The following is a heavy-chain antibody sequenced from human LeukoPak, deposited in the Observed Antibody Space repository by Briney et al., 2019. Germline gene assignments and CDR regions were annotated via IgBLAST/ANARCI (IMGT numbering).Heavy chain of an antibody. CDR3: ARVFGGGSCIDY. Sequence: PRASVKVSCKASGYTFTSYYMHWVRQAPGQGLEWMGWINPNSGGTDYAQKFQGRVTMTRDTSISTAYMELSRLRSDDTAVYYCARVFGGGSCIDYWGQGTLVTVSS. D-gene: IGHD2-15*01. V-gene: IGHV1-2*02. J-gene: IGHJ4*02. CDR1: GYTFTSYY. CDR2: INPNSGGT.